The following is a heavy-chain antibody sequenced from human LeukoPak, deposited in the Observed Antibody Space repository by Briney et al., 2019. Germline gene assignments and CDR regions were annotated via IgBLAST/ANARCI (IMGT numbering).Heavy chain of an antibody. J-gene: IGHJ4*02. Sequence: ASVKVSCKASGYTFTGYYMHWVRQAPGQGLEWMGWINPNSGGTNYAQKFQGRVTMTRDTSISTAYMELSRLRSDDTAVYYCARDRGLYDFWSDYGFEYYFDYWGQGTLVTVSS. CDR3: ARDRGLYDFWSDYGFEYYFDY. V-gene: IGHV1-2*02. CDR1: GYTFTGYY. D-gene: IGHD3-3*01. CDR2: INPNSGGT.